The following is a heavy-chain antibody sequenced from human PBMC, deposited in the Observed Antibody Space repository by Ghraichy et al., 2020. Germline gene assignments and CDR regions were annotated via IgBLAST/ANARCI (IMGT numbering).Heavy chain of an antibody. V-gene: IGHV1-69*13. J-gene: IGHJ1*01. D-gene: IGHD1-14*01. CDR2: IIPIFGTA. CDR1: GGTFSSYA. CDR3: ARNNLRRQLAGGFQH. Sequence: SVKVSCKASGGTFSSYAISWVRQAPGQGLEWMGGIIPIFGTANYAQKFQGRVTITADESTSTAYMELSSLRSEDTAVYYCARNNLRRQLAGGFQHWGQGTLVTVSS.